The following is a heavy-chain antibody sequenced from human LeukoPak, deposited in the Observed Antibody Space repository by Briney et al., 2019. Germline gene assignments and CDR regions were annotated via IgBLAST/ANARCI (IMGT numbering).Heavy chain of an antibody. CDR1: GFTFSSYA. V-gene: IGHV3-23*01. CDR2: ISGSGGST. J-gene: IGHJ4*02. Sequence: SGGSLRLSCAASGFTFSSYAMSWVRQAPGKGLEWVSAISGSGGSTYYADSVKGRFTISRDNSKNTLYLQMNSLRAEDTAVYYCAKDLVYHFSGSYSPDYWGQGTLVTVSS. CDR3: AKDLVYHFSGSYSPDY. D-gene: IGHD1-26*01.